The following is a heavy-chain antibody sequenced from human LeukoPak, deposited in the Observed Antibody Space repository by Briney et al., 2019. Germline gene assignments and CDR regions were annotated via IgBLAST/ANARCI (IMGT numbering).Heavy chain of an antibody. V-gene: IGHV4-61*02. CDR2: IYTSGST. CDR1: GGSISSGSYY. J-gene: IGHJ4*02. CDR3: ARDGWNYDILTGYKYYFDY. Sequence: SQTLSLTCTVSGGSISSGSYYWSWIRQPAGKGLEWIGRIYTSGSTNYNPSLKSRVTISVDTSKNQFSPKLSSVTAADTAVYYCARDGWNYDILTGYKYYFDYWGQGTPVTVSS. D-gene: IGHD3-9*01.